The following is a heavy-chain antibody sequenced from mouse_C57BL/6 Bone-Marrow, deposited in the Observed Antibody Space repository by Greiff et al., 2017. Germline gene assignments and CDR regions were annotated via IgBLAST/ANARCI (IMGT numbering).Heavy chain of an antibody. J-gene: IGHJ4*01. CDR2: ISSGSSTF. V-gene: IGHV5-17*01. CDR1: GFTFSDYG. D-gene: IGHD1-1*01. CDR3: ARRGGSSPYYAMDY. Sequence: EVPRVESGGGLVKPGGSLKLSCAASGFTFSDYGMHWVRQAPEKGLEWVAYISSGSSTFYSADTVKGRFTISRANAKNTLFLQMTILRSEVTSMYYCARRGGSSPYYAMDYWGQGTSVTVSS.